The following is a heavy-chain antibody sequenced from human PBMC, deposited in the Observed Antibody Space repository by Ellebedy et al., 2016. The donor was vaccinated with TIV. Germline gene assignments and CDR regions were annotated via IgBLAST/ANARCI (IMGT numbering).Heavy chain of an antibody. J-gene: IGHJ4*02. CDR2: ISGSGSHT. V-gene: IGHV3-23*01. CDR3: AKASGSSGNTNYYFDY. Sequence: GESLKISCAASGFTFSSYAMSWVRQAPGKGLEWVSSISGSGSHTYYADSVKGRFTISRDNSKNTLYVQLNSLRAEDTAVNYCAKASGSSGNTNYYFDYWGQGTLVTVSS. D-gene: IGHD3-22*01. CDR1: GFTFSSYA.